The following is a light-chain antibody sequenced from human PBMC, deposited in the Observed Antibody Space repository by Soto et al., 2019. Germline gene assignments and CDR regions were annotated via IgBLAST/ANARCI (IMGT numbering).Light chain of an antibody. CDR1: QSVLYSSNNKNY. CDR2: WAS. CDR3: QQYFSFPWT. V-gene: IGKV4-1*01. Sequence: DIVMTQSPDSLAVSLGERATINCKSSQSVLYSSNNKNYLAWYQQRPGQPPNLLIYWASTRSSGVPDRFSGRGSGTDFTLTISSLQAEDVAIYYCQQYFSFPWTFGQGTKVEIK. J-gene: IGKJ1*01.